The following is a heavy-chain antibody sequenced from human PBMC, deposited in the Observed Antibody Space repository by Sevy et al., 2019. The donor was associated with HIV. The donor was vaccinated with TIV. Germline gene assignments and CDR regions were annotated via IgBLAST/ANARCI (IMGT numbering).Heavy chain of an antibody. CDR2: IYYSGST. D-gene: IGHD6-13*01. V-gene: IGHV4-59*01. CDR3: ARESIATVGDFDY. J-gene: IGHJ4*02. CDR1: GGSINNYY. Sequence: SETLSLTCTVSGGSINNYYWSWIRQPPGKGLQWIGYIYYSGSTNYNPSLKSRVTMSVDTSKNQFSPKLSSVTAADTAIYYCARESIATVGDFDYWGQGTLVTVSS.